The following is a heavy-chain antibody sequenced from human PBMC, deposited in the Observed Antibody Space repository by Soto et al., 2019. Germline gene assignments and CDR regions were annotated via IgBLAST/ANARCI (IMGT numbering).Heavy chain of an antibody. Sequence: SETLSLTCGVYGGSFSGYYWSWIRQPPGKGLEWIGEINHSGSTNYNASLKSRVSISVDTSKNQFPLKLSSVTAADTAVYYCARGQGRVVISYYYYGMDVWGQGTTVTVSS. CDR1: GGSFSGYY. CDR3: ARGQGRVVISYYYYGMDV. V-gene: IGHV4-34*01. CDR2: INHSGST. D-gene: IGHD3-3*01. J-gene: IGHJ6*02.